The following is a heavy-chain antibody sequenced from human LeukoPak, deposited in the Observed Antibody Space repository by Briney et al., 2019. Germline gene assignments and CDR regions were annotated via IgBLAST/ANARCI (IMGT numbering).Heavy chain of an antibody. V-gene: IGHV1-8*01. CDR1: GYTFTSYD. D-gene: IGHD2-2*01. CDR3: AREYQLLGTVYNYFDP. CDR2: MNPNSGNT. Sequence: GASVKVSCKASGYTFTSYDTNWVRQATGQGLEWMGWMNPNSGNTGYAQKFQGRVTMTRNTSISTAYMELTSLRSEDTAVYYCAREYQLLGTVYNYFDPWGQGTLVTVSS. J-gene: IGHJ5*02.